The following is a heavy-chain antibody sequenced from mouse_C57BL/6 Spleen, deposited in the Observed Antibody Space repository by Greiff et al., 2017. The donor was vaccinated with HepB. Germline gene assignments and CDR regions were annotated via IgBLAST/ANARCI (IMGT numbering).Heavy chain of an antibody. V-gene: IGHV3-1*01. D-gene: IGHD4-1*01. CDR1: GYSITSGYD. CDR3: ARAGTGTWYFDV. J-gene: IGHJ1*03. Sequence: EVQRVESGPGMVKPSQSLSLTCTVTGYSITSGYDWHWIRHFPGNKLEWMGYISYSGSTNYNPSLKSRISITHDTSKNHFFLKLNSVTTEDTATYYCARAGTGTWYFDVWGTGTTVTVSS. CDR2: ISYSGST.